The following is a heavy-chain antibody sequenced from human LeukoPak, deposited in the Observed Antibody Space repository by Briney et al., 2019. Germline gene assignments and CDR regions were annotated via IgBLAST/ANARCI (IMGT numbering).Heavy chain of an antibody. CDR3: AGPYCSGGSCYSDYYYGMDV. V-gene: IGHV1-69*02. CDR2: IIPILGIA. D-gene: IGHD2-15*01. J-gene: IGHJ6*02. CDR1: GGTFSSYT. Sequence: GASVKVSCKASGGTFSSYTISWVRQAPGQGLEWMGRIIPILGIANYAQKFQGRVTITADNSTSTAYMELSSLRSEDTAVYYCAGPYCSGGSCYSDYYYGMDVWGQGTTVTVSS.